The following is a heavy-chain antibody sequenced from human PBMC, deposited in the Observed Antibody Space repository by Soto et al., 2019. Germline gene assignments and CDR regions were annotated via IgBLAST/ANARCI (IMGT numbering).Heavy chain of an antibody. D-gene: IGHD4-17*01. J-gene: IGHJ4*02. CDR1: GFTFSSYS. CDR3: ARDRRDGDRTKKGVFDY. CDR2: ISSSSSYI. V-gene: IGHV3-21*01. Sequence: EVQLVESGGGLVKPGGSMRLSCAASGFTFSSYSMNWVRQAPGKGLEWVSSISSSSSYIYYADSVKGRFTISRDNVKNSLYQHMNSPGAEDTAVYYCARDRRDGDRTKKGVFDYWGQGPLVTASS.